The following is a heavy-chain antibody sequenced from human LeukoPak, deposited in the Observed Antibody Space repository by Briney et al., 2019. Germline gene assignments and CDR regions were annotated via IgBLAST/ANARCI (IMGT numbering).Heavy chain of an antibody. V-gene: IGHV4-30-4*01. J-gene: IGHJ5*02. CDR1: GGSISSGDYY. Sequence: PQTLSLTCTVSGGSISSGDYYWSWIRQPPGKGLEWIGYIYYSGSTYYNPSLKSRVTISVDTSKNQFSLKLSSVTAADTAVYYCARGFGELMENWFDPWGQGTLVTVSS. CDR2: IYYSGST. D-gene: IGHD3-10*01. CDR3: ARGFGELMENWFDP.